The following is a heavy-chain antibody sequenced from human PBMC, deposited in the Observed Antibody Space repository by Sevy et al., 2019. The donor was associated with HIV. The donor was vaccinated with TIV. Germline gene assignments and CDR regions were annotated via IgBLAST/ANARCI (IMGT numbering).Heavy chain of an antibody. CDR1: GFDFSTYW. D-gene: IGHD3-16*01. CDR2: IMGDGSRR. J-gene: IGHJ4*02. CDR3: ARDPFGGYYFDH. Sequence: GGSLRLSCAASGFDFSTYWMHWVRQAPGKGLVWVSRIMGDGSRRSHGDAVKGRFTISRDNAKKTLYLQMNSLRAEDTALYFCARDPFGGYYFDHWGPGTLVTVSS. V-gene: IGHV3-74*01.